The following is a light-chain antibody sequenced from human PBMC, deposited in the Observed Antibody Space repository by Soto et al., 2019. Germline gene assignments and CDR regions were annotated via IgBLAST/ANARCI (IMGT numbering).Light chain of an antibody. CDR2: AAS. CDR3: QQSYSTRLT. Sequence: DIQMTQSPSSLSASVGDRVTITCRASQSISSYLNWYQQKPGKAPKLLIYAASSLQSGVPSRFSGGGSGTDFTLTISSLQPEDFANYYCQQSYSTRLTFGGGTKVEIK. J-gene: IGKJ4*01. CDR1: QSISSY. V-gene: IGKV1-39*01.